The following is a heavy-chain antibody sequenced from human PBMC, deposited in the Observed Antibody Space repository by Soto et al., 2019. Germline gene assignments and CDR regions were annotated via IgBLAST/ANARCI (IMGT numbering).Heavy chain of an antibody. Sequence: SETLSLTCAVSGGSISSGGYSWSWIRQPPGKGLEWIGYIYHSGSTYYNPSLKSRVTISVDRSKNQFSLKLSSVTAADTAVYYCARSDYGGKVRFEYWGQATLVNVCS. CDR3: ARSDYGGKVRFEY. D-gene: IGHD4-17*01. CDR2: IYHSGST. J-gene: IGHJ4*02. CDR1: GGSISSGGYS. V-gene: IGHV4-30-2*01.